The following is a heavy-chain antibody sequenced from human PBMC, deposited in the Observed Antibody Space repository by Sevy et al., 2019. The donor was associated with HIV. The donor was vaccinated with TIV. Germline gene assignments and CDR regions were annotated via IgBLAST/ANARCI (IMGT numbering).Heavy chain of an antibody. D-gene: IGHD3-16*01. CDR3: ARDKMGGSFDI. Sequence: GGSLRLSCAASGFTFSSYDMNWVRQAPGKGLEWVSVITTSGGTIYYADSVKGRFTASRDSAENSLYLQMNSLRVEDSAVYYCARDKMGGSFDIWGQGTMVTVSS. CDR1: GFTFSSYD. CDR2: ITTSGGTI. V-gene: IGHV3-48*01. J-gene: IGHJ3*02.